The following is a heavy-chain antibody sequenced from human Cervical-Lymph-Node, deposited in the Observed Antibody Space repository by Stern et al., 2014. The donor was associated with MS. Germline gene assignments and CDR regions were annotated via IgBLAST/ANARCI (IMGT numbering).Heavy chain of an antibody. D-gene: IGHD3-16*02. J-gene: IGHJ4*02. Sequence: MQLVESGAEVKQPGASVKVSCKASGYTFTSYYRHWVRQAPGQELELMGIINPSGGSTSYAQKFQGRVTMTRDTSTSTVYMELSSLRSEYTAVYYCARAVTDYWGQGTLVTVSS. CDR3: ARAVTDY. CDR2: INPSGGST. V-gene: IGHV1-46*01. CDR1: GYTFTSYY.